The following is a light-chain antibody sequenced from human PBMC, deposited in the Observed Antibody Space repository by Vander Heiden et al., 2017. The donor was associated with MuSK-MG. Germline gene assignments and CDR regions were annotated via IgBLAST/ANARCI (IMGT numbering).Light chain of an antibody. V-gene: IGLV2-23*02. CDR3: CDYAGTTMP. CDR2: EVT. CDR1: SSDVGTYNL. Sequence: QSALTQPASVSGSPGQTNSLSCAGSSSDVGTYNLVSWYQHHPGRAPKLWMSEVTERASGVSDRFSGSMSDNTASLTISGLQAEDESDDYCCDYAGTTMPFGGGTKVTVL. J-gene: IGLJ2*01.